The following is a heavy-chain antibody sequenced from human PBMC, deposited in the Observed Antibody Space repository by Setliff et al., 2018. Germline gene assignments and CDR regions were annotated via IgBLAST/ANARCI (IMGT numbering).Heavy chain of an antibody. J-gene: IGHJ4*02. CDR3: AGQGPIFGSGLIPGFDQ. CDR2: VSVSGDNT. D-gene: IGHD3-3*01. Sequence: PGGSLTLSCAASGLTFNSYAMSWVRQAPGKGLEWVSSVSVSGDNTYYTDSVKGRFTTSRDNSKNTLSLQMSSLRTEDTAIYFCAGQGPIFGSGLIPGFDQWGQGTMVTVSS. V-gene: IGHV3-23*01. CDR1: GLTFNSYA.